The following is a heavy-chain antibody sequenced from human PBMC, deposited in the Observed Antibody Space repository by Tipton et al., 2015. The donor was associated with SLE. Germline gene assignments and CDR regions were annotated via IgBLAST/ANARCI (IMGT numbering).Heavy chain of an antibody. CDR2: ISSSSNFI. CDR1: GSTFSTYS. D-gene: IGHD6-13*01. V-gene: IGHV3-21*06. J-gene: IGHJ3*02. CDR3: ARDNAAGDAFDI. Sequence: QLVQSGGGLVKPGGSLRLSCAASGSTFSTYSMNWVRQAPGKGLEWVSSISSSSNFIYYADSVKGRFTISRDNPKNSLYLQMNSLRAEDTAVYYCARDNAAGDAFDIWGQGTMVTVSS.